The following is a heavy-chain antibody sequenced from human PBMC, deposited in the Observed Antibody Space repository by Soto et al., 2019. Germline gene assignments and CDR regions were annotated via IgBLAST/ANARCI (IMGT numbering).Heavy chain of an antibody. V-gene: IGHV1-69*01. D-gene: IGHD2-2*01. Sequence: QVQLVQSGAEVKKPGSSVKFSCKASGGTFRSYAISWVRQAPGQGLEWLGGIIPIFGTANYEQKFQGRVTISADESTSTAYMELSSPRSADTAVYYCESTLGYCSSTSCSWNYYYGMDDWSQGTTVTGSS. CDR3: ESTLGYCSSTSCSWNYYYGMDD. J-gene: IGHJ6*01. CDR1: GGTFRSYA. CDR2: IIPIFGTA.